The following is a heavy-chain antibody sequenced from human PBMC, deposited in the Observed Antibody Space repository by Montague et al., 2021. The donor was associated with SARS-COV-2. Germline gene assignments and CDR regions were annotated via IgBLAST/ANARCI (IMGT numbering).Heavy chain of an antibody. CDR2: MYYTGHT. D-gene: IGHD6-6*01. Sequence: SETLSLTCTVSGGSISRYYWNWIRQPPGKGPEWIGYMYYTGHTNYNPSLESRVTMPVDPSKNQFSLTLTSVTAADTAVYYCARSRANVPSRPGFDYWGQGALVTVSS. CDR1: GGSISRYY. CDR3: ARSRANVPSRPGFDY. V-gene: IGHV4-59*01. J-gene: IGHJ4*02.